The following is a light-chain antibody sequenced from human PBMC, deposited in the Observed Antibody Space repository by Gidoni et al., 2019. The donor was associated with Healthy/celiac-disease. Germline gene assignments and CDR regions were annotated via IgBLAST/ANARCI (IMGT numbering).Light chain of an antibody. CDR1: QSVSSY. CDR3: QQRSNWPSLT. V-gene: IGKV3-11*01. CDR2: DAS. Sequence: IVLTRPPATLFLSPGERATLPSRASQSVSSYLAWYQQKPGQAPRLLIYDASNRATGIPARFSGSGSGTDFTLTISSLEPEDFAVYYCQQRSNWPSLTFGGGTKVEIK. J-gene: IGKJ4*02.